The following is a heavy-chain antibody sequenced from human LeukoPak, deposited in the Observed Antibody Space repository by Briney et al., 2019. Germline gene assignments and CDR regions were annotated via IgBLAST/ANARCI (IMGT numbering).Heavy chain of an antibody. CDR2: IKHDGSEK. V-gene: IGHV3-7*03. CDR1: GFAFRSYW. D-gene: IGHD6-13*01. Sequence: GGSLRLSCAASGFAFRSYWMSWVRQAPGKGLEWVANIKHDGSEKYYVDSVKGRFTISRDNAKNSLYLQMNSLRAEDTAVYYCARHELRRIAAGYWGQGTLVTVSS. J-gene: IGHJ4*02. CDR3: ARHELRRIAAGY.